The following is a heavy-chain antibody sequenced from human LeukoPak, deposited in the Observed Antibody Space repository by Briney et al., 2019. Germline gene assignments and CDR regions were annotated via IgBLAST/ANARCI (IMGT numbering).Heavy chain of an antibody. CDR3: AKDAAAVTGRRAGFDY. Sequence: PGGSLRLSCAASRFIFSTYSMSWVRQAPGKGPEWVSSISDGGTNTYYADSVKGRFTISSDNSKNTLSLQMNNLRDEDTAVYYCAKDAAAVTGRRAGFDYWGQGTLVTVSS. J-gene: IGHJ4*02. CDR1: RFIFSTYS. V-gene: IGHV3-23*01. CDR2: ISDGGTNT. D-gene: IGHD6-19*01.